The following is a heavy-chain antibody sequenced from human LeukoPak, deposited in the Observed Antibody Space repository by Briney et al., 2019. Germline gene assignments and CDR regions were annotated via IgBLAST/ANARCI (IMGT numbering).Heavy chain of an antibody. D-gene: IGHD3-9*01. CDR1: GGSISSSSYH. V-gene: IGHV4-39*01. CDR3: ARLLTGYYYVDY. J-gene: IGHJ4*02. CDR2: IYYSGST. Sequence: SETLSLTCTVSGGSISSSSYHWGWIRQPPGKGLEWIGSIYYSGSTYYNPSLKSRVTISVDTSKSQFSLKLSSVTAADTAVYHCARLLTGYYYVDYWGQGTLVTVSS.